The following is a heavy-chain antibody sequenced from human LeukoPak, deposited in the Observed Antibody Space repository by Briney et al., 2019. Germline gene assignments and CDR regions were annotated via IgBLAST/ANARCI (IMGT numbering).Heavy chain of an antibody. D-gene: IGHD6-13*01. CDR1: GFTFSDYY. CDR3: ARAIAAASYYSDY. J-gene: IGHJ4*02. V-gene: IGHV3-11*01. Sequence: GGSLRLSCAASGFTFSDYYMSWIRQAPGKGLEWVSYISSSGSTIYYADSVKGRFTISRDNAKNSLYLQMNSLRAEDTAVYYCARAIAAASYYSDYWGQGTLVTVSS. CDR2: ISSSGSTI.